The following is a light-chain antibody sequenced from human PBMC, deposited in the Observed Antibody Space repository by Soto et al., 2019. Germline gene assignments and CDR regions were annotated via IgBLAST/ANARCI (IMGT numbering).Light chain of an antibody. CDR1: HSIGNS. CDR3: QQRGEWPPGAT. J-gene: IGKJ5*01. V-gene: IGKV3-11*01. CDR2: DAS. Sequence: EIMLTESPATLYLYQEERATLSCRASHSIGNSLAWYQQKPGQAPRLLVYDASNRATGIPARFSGSGSGTDFTLTISSLEPEDFAVYYCQQRGEWPPGATFGQGTRLEIK.